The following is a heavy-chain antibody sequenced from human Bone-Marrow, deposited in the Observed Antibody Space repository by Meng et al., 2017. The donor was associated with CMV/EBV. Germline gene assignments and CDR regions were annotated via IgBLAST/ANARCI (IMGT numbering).Heavy chain of an antibody. V-gene: IGHV1-8*03. J-gene: IGHJ5*02. CDR1: GYTFTSYD. Sequence: ASVKVSCKASGYTFTSYDINWVRQATGQGLEWMGWMNPNSGNTGYAQKFQGRVTITRNTSISTAYMELSSLRSEDTAVYYCARDFGYCSSTSCYPRNWFDPWGQGTLVTVSS. CDR2: MNPNSGNT. D-gene: IGHD2-2*01. CDR3: ARDFGYCSSTSCYPRNWFDP.